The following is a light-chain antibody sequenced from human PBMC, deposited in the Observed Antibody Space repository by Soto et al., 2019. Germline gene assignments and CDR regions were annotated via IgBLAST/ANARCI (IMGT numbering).Light chain of an antibody. V-gene: IGKV1-12*01. CDR2: AAS. J-gene: IGKJ2*01. CDR1: QGISSW. CDR3: QQANSFPRT. Sequence: DIQMTQSPSSVSASVGDRVTITCRASQGISSWLARYQQKPGKAPKLLIYAASSLQSGVPSRFSGSGSGTDFXLTISSLQPEDFATYYCQQANSFPRTFGQGTKLEIK.